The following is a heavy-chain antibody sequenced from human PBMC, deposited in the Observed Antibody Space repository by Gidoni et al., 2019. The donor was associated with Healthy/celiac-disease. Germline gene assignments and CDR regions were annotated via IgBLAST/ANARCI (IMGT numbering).Heavy chain of an antibody. CDR1: GFTFGDYG. D-gene: IGHD6-13*01. CDR2: IRSKPYGGTT. V-gene: IGHV3-49*05. J-gene: IGHJ4*02. Sequence: EVQLVESGGGLVTPGRSLRLSCTASGFTFGDYGMSWFRQAPGKGLEWVGFIRSKPYGGTTQYAASVKGRFTISRDDSKSIAYLQMNSLKIEDTAMYYCTRDAGGAAFDYWGQGTLVTVSS. CDR3: TRDAGGAAFDY.